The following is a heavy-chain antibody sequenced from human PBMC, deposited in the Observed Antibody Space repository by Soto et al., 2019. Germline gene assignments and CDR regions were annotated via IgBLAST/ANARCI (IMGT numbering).Heavy chain of an antibody. CDR3: ARVEPAAAAFDI. D-gene: IGHD6-13*01. Sequence: SETLSLTCAVYGGSFSGYYWSWIRQPPGKGLEWIGEINHSGSTNYNPSLKSRVTISVDTSKNQFSLKLSSVTAADTAVYYCARVEPAAAAFDIWGQGTMVTVSS. CDR1: GGSFSGYY. J-gene: IGHJ3*02. CDR2: INHSGST. V-gene: IGHV4-34*01.